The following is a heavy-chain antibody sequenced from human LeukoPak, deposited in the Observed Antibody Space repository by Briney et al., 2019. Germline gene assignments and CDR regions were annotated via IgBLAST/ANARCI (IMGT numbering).Heavy chain of an antibody. CDR3: ARVSGISITMYDC. CDR1: GYTFTGYY. CDR2: INPNSGGT. D-gene: IGHD3-10*02. V-gene: IGHV1-2*02. J-gene: IGHJ4*02. Sequence: ASVKVSCKASGYTFTGYYMHWVRQAPGQGLEWMGWINPNSGGTNYAQKFQGRVTMTRDTSISTAYMELSRLRSDDTAVYYCARVSGISITMYDCWGQGTLVTVSS.